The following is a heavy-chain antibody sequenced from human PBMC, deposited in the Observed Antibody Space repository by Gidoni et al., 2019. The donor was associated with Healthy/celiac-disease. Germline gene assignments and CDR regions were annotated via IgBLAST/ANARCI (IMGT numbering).Heavy chain of an antibody. CDR3: ARDREGQLPYGMDV. CDR2: IYYSGST. CDR1: GGSISSSSYY. V-gene: IGHV4-39*07. Sequence: GGSISSSSYYWGWIRQPPGKGLEWIGSIYYSGSTYYNPSLKSRVTISVDTSKNQFSLQLSSVTAADTAVYYCARDREGQLPYGMDVWGQGTTVTVSS. D-gene: IGHD6-6*01. J-gene: IGHJ6*02.